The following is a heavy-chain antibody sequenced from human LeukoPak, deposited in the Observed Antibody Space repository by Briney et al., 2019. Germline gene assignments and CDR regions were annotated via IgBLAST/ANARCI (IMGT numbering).Heavy chain of an antibody. CDR3: AKVSDFWSGYYPSYYYYYGMDV. CDR2: ISGSGGST. D-gene: IGHD3-3*01. J-gene: IGHJ6*02. Sequence: GGSLRLSCAASGFTFSSYAMSWVRQAPGKGLEWVSAISGSGGSTYYADSVKGRFTISRDNSKNTLYLQMNSLRAEDTAVYYCAKVSDFWSGYYPSYYYYYGMDVWGQGTTVTVSS. V-gene: IGHV3-23*01. CDR1: GFTFSSYA.